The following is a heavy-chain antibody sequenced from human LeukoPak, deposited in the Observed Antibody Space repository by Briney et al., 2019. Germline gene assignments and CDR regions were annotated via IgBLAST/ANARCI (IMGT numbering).Heavy chain of an antibody. Sequence: QAGGSLRLSCAASGFTFSSYAMSWVRQAPGKGLEWVSAISGSGGFIYYADSVKGRFTISRDNSKNTLYLQMNSLRAEDTAVYHCANSLSGEERYWGQGTLVAVSS. CDR2: ISGSGGFI. D-gene: IGHD3-10*01. V-gene: IGHV3-23*01. CDR1: GFTFSSYA. J-gene: IGHJ4*02. CDR3: ANSLSGEERY.